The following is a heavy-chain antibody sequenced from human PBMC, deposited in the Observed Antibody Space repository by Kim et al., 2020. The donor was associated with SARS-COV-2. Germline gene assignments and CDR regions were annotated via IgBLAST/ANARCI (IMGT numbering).Heavy chain of an antibody. D-gene: IGHD2-15*01. Sequence: SVKGRFTISRDDSKNTAYLQMNSLKTEDTAVYYCTRLGYCSGGSCDHFDYWGQGTLVTVSS. CDR3: TRLGYCSGGSCDHFDY. V-gene: IGHV3-73*01. J-gene: IGHJ4*02.